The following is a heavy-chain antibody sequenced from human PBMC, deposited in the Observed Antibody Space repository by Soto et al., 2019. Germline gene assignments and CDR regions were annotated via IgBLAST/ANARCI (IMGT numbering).Heavy chain of an antibody. Sequence: SETLSLTCAVYGGSFSGYYWSWIRQPPGKGLEWIGYIYYSGSTNYNPSLKSRVTISVDTSKNQFSLKLSSVTAADTAVYYCARVSGFDAFDIWGQGTMVTVSS. CDR3: ARVSGFDAFDI. J-gene: IGHJ3*02. CDR2: IYYSGST. D-gene: IGHD6-25*01. V-gene: IGHV4-59*01. CDR1: GGSFSGYY.